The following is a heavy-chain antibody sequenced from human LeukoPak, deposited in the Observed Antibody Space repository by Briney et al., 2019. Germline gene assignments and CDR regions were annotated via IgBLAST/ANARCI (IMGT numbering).Heavy chain of an antibody. J-gene: IGHJ4*02. V-gene: IGHV3-66*01. D-gene: IGHD1-26*01. Sequence: GGSLRLSCAASGFIVSGDFMSWVRQAPGKGLEWVSVIYSDGSTYYADSVKGRFTISRDNAKNTLYLQMNSLRAEDTAVYYCVRDSGNYYFDYWGQGTLVTVSS. CDR3: VRDSGNYYFDY. CDR1: GFIVSGDF. CDR2: IYSDGST.